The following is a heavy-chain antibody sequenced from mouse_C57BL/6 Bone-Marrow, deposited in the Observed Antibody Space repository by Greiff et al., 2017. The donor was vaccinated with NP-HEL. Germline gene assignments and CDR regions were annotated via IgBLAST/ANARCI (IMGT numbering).Heavy chain of an antibody. D-gene: IGHD1-1*01. J-gene: IGHJ4*01. Sequence: VQLQESGPELVKPGASVKISCKASGYAFSSSWMNWVKQRPGKGLEWIGRIYPGDGDTNYNGKFKGKATLTADKSSSTAYMQLSSLTSEDSAVYVCEATVVEGDYYAMDYWGQGNSVTVSS. V-gene: IGHV1-82*01. CDR3: EATVVEGDYYAMDY. CDR2: IYPGDGDT. CDR1: GYAFSSSW.